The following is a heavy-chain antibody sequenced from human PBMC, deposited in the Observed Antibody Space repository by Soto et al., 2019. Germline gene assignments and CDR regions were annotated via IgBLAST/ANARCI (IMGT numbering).Heavy chain of an antibody. CDR3: ARATGTPRGKYSGYDFDYYDSSGYYAFDI. CDR2: IYYSGST. CDR1: GGSISSGGYY. V-gene: IGHV4-31*03. D-gene: IGHD3-22*01. J-gene: IGHJ3*02. Sequence: SETLSLTCTVSGGSISSGGYYWSWIRQHPGKGLEWIGYIYYSGSTYYNPSLKSRVTISVDTSKNQFSLKLSSVTAADTAVYYCARATGTPRGKYSGYDFDYYDSSGYYAFDIWGQGTMVTVSS.